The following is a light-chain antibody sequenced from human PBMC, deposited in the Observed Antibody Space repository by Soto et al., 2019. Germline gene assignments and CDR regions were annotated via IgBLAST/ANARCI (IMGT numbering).Light chain of an antibody. CDR3: QQSFSTPRT. J-gene: IGKJ1*01. V-gene: IGKV1-39*01. CDR1: QSINSY. CDR2: AAS. Sequence: DIQMTQSPSSQSASVGDRVTITCRASQSINSYLNWYQQKPGKAPKLLIYAASSLQSGVPSRFSGSGSETDFTLTITSLQPDDFATYYCQQSFSTPRTFGNGTRVEI.